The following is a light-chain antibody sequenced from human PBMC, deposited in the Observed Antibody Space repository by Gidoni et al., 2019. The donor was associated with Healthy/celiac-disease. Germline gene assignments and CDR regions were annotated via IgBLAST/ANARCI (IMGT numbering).Light chain of an antibody. Sequence: SQSVSSNLAWYQQKPGQAPSLLIYSASTMATRIPARFSGSGSGTEFTLTISSLQSEDFAVYYCQQYNNWPPITFXQXTRLEIK. CDR3: QQYNNWPPIT. CDR2: SAS. V-gene: IGKV3-15*01. CDR1: QSVSSN. J-gene: IGKJ5*01.